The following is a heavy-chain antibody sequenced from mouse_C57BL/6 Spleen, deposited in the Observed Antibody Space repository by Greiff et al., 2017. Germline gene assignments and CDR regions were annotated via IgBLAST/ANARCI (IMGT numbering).Heavy chain of an antibody. CDR3: ARPLIYYYGSSGYFDV. D-gene: IGHD1-1*01. Sequence: QVQLQQSGAELVKPGASVKMSCKASGYTFTSYWITWVKQRPGQGLEWIGDIYPGSGSTNYNEKFKSKATLTVDTSSSTAYMQLSSLTSEDSAVYYCARPLIYYYGSSGYFDVWGTGTTVTVSS. CDR1: GYTFTSYW. CDR2: IYPGSGST. V-gene: IGHV1-55*01. J-gene: IGHJ1*03.